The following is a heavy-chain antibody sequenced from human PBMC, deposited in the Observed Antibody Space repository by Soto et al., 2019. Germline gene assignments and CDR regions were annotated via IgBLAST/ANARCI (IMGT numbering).Heavy chain of an antibody. CDR2: FYIGGST. J-gene: IGHJ5*02. V-gene: IGHV3-53*01. Sequence: GGSLRLSCAASGFTVNTNYMSWVRQAPGKGLEWVSVFYIGGSTYYADSVKGRFTISRDNSKNTVYLQMNSLRAEDTAVYYCCRGDGYNYFGLWGQGTLVNSPQ. CDR3: CRGDGYNYFGL. CDR1: GFTVNTNY. D-gene: IGHD5-18*01.